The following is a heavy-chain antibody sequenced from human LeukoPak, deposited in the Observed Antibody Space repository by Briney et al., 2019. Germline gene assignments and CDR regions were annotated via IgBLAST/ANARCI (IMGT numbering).Heavy chain of an antibody. CDR2: IYTSGRT. CDR3: ARDPQLGPFDY. V-gene: IGHV4-4*07. D-gene: IGHD6-6*01. J-gene: IGHJ4*02. Sequence: PSETLSLTCTVSGGSISRYYWSWIRQPAGKGLEWIGRIYTSGRTNYNPSLKSRVTMSVDTSKKQFSLKLSSVTAADTAVYYCARDPQLGPFDYWGQGTLVTVSS. CDR1: GGSISRYY.